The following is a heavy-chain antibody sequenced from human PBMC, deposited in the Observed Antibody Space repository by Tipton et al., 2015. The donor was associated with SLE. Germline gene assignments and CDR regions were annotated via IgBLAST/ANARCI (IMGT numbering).Heavy chain of an antibody. CDR3: ARDSIAAAGRGYYFDY. V-gene: IGHV3-7*01. CDR2: VKQDGSEK. Sequence: GSLRLSCEASGFTFSRDWMSWVRQAPGKGLEWVANVKQDGSEKYYVDSVKGRVTISRDNVKNSLYLQMHSLRAEDTAVYYCARDSIAAAGRGYYFDYWGQGTLVTVSS. CDR1: GFTFSRDW. D-gene: IGHD6-13*01. J-gene: IGHJ4*02.